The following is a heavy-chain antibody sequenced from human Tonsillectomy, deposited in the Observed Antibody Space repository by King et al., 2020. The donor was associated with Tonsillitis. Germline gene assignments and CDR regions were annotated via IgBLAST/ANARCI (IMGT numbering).Heavy chain of an antibody. Sequence: VQLVESGAEVKKPGASVKVSCKASGYTFPAFCIHWVRQAPGQGLEWMGWINPNSGGTNFAQKFQGRVTMTRDTSISTAYMELSSLRSDDTAVYYCARGCGVVTPRDWFDSWGQRTLVTVSS. CDR2: INPNSGGT. V-gene: IGHV1-2*02. D-gene: IGHD2-21*02. J-gene: IGHJ5*01. CDR1: GYTFPAFC. CDR3: ARGCGVVTPRDWFDS.